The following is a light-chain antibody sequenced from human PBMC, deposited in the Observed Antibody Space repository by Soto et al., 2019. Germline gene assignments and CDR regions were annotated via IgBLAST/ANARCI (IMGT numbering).Light chain of an antibody. CDR1: SGSIASNY. CDR3: QSFDSSDQV. V-gene: IGLV6-57*01. J-gene: IGLJ3*02. CDR2: EDN. Sequence: NFMLTQPHSVSESPGKTVTISCTRSSGSIASNYVQWYQQRPGSSPTTVIYEDNQRPSGVPDRCSGYIDSSSNSAYLARSGLKAGDEADYYCQSFDSSDQVFGGGTKLTVL.